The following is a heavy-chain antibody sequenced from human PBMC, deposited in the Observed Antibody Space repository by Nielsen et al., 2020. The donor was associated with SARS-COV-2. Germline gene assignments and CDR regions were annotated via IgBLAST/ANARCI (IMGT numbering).Heavy chain of an antibody. CDR3: ARGKRRSTHYYYYGMDV. Sequence: SETLSLTCTVSGGSISSSSYYWGWIRQPPGKGLEWIGEINHSGSTNYNPSLKSRVTISVDTSKNQFSLKLSSVTAADTAVYYCARGKRRSTHYYYYGMDVWGQGTTVTVSS. J-gene: IGHJ6*02. CDR1: GGSISSSSYY. CDR2: INHSGST. V-gene: IGHV4-39*07. D-gene: IGHD2-15*01.